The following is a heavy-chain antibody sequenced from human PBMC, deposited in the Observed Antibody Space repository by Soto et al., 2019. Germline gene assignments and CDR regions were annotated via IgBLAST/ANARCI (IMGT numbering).Heavy chain of an antibody. Sequence: QVQLVQSGAEVKKPGASVKVSCKASGYTFTSYDINWVRQATGQGLEWMGWMNPNSGNTGYAQKFQGRVTMTRNTSRSTAYMELSSLRSEDTAVYYCARVGPTLRFLEWLPIYYMDVWGKGTTVTVSS. CDR1: GYTFTSYD. J-gene: IGHJ6*03. CDR2: MNPNSGNT. V-gene: IGHV1-8*01. D-gene: IGHD3-3*01. CDR3: ARVGPTLRFLEWLPIYYMDV.